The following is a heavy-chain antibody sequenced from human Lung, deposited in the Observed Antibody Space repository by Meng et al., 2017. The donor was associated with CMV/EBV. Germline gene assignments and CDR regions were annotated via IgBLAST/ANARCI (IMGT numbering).Heavy chain of an antibody. CDR2: INQDGSQK. J-gene: IGHJ6*02. D-gene: IGHD6-13*01. CDR3: ARVAAAGRGMDV. Sequence: EPXKISCAASGFTFSSHWMTWVRQAPGKGLEWVANINQDGSQKNYVDSVKGRFTISRDNAKNSLFLQMNSLRAEDTAVYYCARVAAAGRGMDVWGQGTTVTVSS. V-gene: IGHV3-7*04. CDR1: GFTFSSHW.